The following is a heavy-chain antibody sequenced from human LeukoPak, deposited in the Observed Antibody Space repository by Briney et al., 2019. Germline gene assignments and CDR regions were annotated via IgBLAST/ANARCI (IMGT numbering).Heavy chain of an antibody. J-gene: IGHJ4*02. Sequence: PGGSLRLSCAASGFTFSSYAMSWVCQAPGKGLEWVSAISGSGGSTYYADSVKGRFTISRDNSKNTLYLQMNSLRAEDTAVYYCAKDLPAYCGGDCLVAFDYWGQGTLVTVSS. CDR1: GFTFSSYA. CDR2: ISGSGGST. CDR3: AKDLPAYCGGDCLVAFDY. V-gene: IGHV3-23*01. D-gene: IGHD2-21*02.